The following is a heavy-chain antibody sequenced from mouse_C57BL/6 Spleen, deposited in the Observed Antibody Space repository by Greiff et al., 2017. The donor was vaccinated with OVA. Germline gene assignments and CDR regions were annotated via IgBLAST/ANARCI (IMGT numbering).Heavy chain of an antibody. Sequence: EVMLVESGGGLVKPGGSLKLSCAASGFTFSDYGMHWVRQAPEKGLEWVAYISSGSSTIYYADTVKGRFTISRDNAKNTLFLQMTSLRSEDTAMYYCARQRGYTWFAYWGQGTLVTVSA. CDR1: GFTFSDYG. CDR3: ARQRGYTWFAY. CDR2: ISSGSSTI. D-gene: IGHD2-2*01. J-gene: IGHJ3*01. V-gene: IGHV5-17*01.